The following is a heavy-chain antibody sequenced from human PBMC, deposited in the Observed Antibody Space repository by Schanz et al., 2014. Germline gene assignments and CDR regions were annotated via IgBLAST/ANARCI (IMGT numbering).Heavy chain of an antibody. D-gene: IGHD3-10*01. CDR1: GFAFSVYG. V-gene: IGHV3-33*03. CDR2: IWSDGSTK. CDR3: ATDFDDRRGYGSGYCLGDCMDV. Sequence: QVQMVESGGGVVQPGRSLRLSCAASGFAFSVYGMHWVRQAPGKGPEWVAVIWSDGSTKYYADSVKGRFTISRDNAKNSLYLQMNSLRAEDTAVYYCATDFDDRRGYGSGYCLGDCMDVWGQGTTVTVSS. J-gene: IGHJ6*02.